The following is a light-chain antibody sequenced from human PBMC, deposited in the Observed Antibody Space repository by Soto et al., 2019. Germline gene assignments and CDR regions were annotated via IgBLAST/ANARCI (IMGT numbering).Light chain of an antibody. J-gene: IGLJ2*01. Sequence: QAVVTQPPSASGTPGQRVTISCSGSRSSIGTNTVTWYQQLPGTAPKLLIYSDNQRPSGVPDRFSGSKSGTSASLAISALQSDDEAAYYCAAWDVRFVVFGGGTKVTVL. V-gene: IGLV1-44*01. CDR3: AAWDVRFVV. CDR2: SDN. CDR1: RSSIGTNT.